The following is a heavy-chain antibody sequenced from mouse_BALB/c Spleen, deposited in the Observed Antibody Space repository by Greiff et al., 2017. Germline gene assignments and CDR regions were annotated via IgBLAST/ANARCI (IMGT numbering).Heavy chain of an antibody. CDR2: INSNGGST. CDR1: GFTFSSYG. D-gene: IGHD2-4*01. V-gene: IGHV5-6-3*01. J-gene: IGHJ2*01. Sequence: EVKLQESGGGLVKPGGSLKLSCAASGFTFSSYGMSWVRQTPDKRLELVATINSNGGSTYYPDSVKGRFTISRDNAKNTLYLQMSSLKSEDTAMYYCASSIYYDDDVGRYWGQGTTLTVSS. CDR3: ASSIYYDDDVGRY.